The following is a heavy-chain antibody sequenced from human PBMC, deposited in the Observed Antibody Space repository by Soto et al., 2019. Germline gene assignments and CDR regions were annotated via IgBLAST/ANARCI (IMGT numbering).Heavy chain of an antibody. D-gene: IGHD3-10*01. CDR1: GGSFSGYN. Sequence: QVQLQQWGAGLLKPSETLSLTSAVYGGSFSGYNWNWIRQPPGKGLEWIGEIHHSGSTNYNAALKSRVTISVDTSRNQFSLKLSSVTSADTDVYYCASSFGDPVNWFDPSGQGTLVTVS. V-gene: IGHV4-34*01. CDR2: IHHSGST. J-gene: IGHJ5*02. CDR3: ASSFGDPVNWFDP.